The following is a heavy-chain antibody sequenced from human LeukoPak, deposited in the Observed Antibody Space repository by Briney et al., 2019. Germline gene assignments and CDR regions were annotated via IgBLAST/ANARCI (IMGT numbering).Heavy chain of an antibody. J-gene: IGHJ3*02. Sequence: QAGGSLRLSCAASGFSSSFYGMHWVRQAPGKGLEWVSGVSATGGSTYYADSVKGRFTISRDNSKNTLYLQMNSLRAEDTAVHYCAKGLISSSSIKDAFDIWGQGTMVTVSS. V-gene: IGHV3-23*01. CDR3: AKGLISSSSIKDAFDI. D-gene: IGHD6-6*01. CDR1: GFSSSFYG. CDR2: VSATGGST.